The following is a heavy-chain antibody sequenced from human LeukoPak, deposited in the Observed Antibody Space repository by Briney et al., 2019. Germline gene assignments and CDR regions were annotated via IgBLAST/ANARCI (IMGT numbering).Heavy chain of an antibody. J-gene: IGHJ3*02. CDR2: ISSRGGSK. D-gene: IGHD4-17*01. CDR3: ARDRDDYGDPDAFDM. V-gene: IGHV3-23*01. CDR1: GFSFSVYA. Sequence: LAGRSLRLSCPPSGFSFSVYAMSSPRQPPGNGLEWVSTISSRGGSKYYADSEKGRFTISRDNSKNTLYMQMNSLRADDTAVYYCARDRDDYGDPDAFDMWGQGTMVTVSS.